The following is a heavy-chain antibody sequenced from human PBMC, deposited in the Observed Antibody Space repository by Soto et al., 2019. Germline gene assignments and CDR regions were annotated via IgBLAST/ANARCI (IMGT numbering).Heavy chain of an antibody. Sequence: SETLSLTCTVSGGSISSSSYYWGWIRQPPGKGLEWIGSIYYSGSTYYNPSLKSRVTIPVDTSKNQFSLKLSSVTAADTAVYYCARQEITMIVVVTPDAFDIWGQGTMVTVSS. J-gene: IGHJ3*02. CDR3: ARQEITMIVVVTPDAFDI. CDR2: IYYSGST. V-gene: IGHV4-39*01. D-gene: IGHD3-22*01. CDR1: GGSISSSSYY.